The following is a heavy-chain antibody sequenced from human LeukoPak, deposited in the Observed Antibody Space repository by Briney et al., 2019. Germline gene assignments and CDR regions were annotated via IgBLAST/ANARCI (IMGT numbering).Heavy chain of an antibody. CDR1: GYIFTTYW. V-gene: IGHV5-51*01. J-gene: IGHJ4*02. D-gene: IGHD3-16*01. Sequence: GESLKISCKASGYIFTTYWIGWVRQMPGKGLECIGIIYPGVSESRYSPSFQGQVTISADKSISTAYLQWSSLKASDTAMYYCARGLNDYFDYWGQGTLVTVSS. CDR2: IYPGVSES. CDR3: ARGLNDYFDY.